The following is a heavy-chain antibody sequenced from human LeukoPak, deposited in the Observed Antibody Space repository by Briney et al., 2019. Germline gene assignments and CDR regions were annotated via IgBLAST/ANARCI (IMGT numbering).Heavy chain of an antibody. D-gene: IGHD2-15*01. J-gene: IGHJ4*02. CDR1: GYGFTRYW. V-gene: IGHV5-51*01. Sequence: PGESLKISCKGSGYGFTRYWIGWVRQMPETGLEWMGVIYPADSDTTYNPSFQGQVTISVDRSINTAYLQWSSLKASDTAMYYCARRCMSGYCSSGGPMDDYWGQGTLVTVSS. CDR3: ARRCMSGYCSSGGPMDDY. CDR2: IYPADSDT.